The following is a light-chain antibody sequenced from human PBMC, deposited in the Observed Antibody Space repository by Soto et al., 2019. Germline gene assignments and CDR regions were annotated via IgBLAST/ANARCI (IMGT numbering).Light chain of an antibody. CDR2: EVS. CDR3: SSYTSSSTQV. CDR1: SSDVGGYNY. Sequence: QSVLTQPASVSGSPGQSITISCTGTSSDVGGYNYVSWYQQHPGKAPKLMIYEVSNRPSGVSNRFSGSKSGNTASLTISGLQAEDEADYYCSSYTSSSTQVFGTGTKVTVX. J-gene: IGLJ1*01. V-gene: IGLV2-14*01.